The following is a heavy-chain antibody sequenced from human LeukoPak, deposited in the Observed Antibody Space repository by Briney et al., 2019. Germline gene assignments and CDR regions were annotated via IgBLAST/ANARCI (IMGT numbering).Heavy chain of an antibody. CDR2: IYTSGST. V-gene: IGHV4-61*02. Sequence: PSETLSLTCTVSGGSINSGTHYWSWIRQPAGKGLEWIGRIYTSGSTNYNPSLKSRVTISVDTSKNQFSLKLSSVTAADTAMYYCARGESSSSPLYYYYYYMDVWGKGTTVTVSS. J-gene: IGHJ6*03. CDR3: ARGESSSSPLYYYYYYMDV. CDR1: GGSINSGTHY. D-gene: IGHD6-6*01.